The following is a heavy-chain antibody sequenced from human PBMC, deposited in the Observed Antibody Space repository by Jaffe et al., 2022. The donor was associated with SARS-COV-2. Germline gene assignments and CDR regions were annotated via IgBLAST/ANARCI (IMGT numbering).Heavy chain of an antibody. CDR2: IGADGITT. D-gene: IGHD2-21*02. J-gene: IGHJ4*02. Sequence: EVQLLESGGGLVQPGGSLRLSCAASGFTLGTYAMSWVRQAPGKGLEWVSVIGADGITTFYAHSVKGRFTISRDSSKNTLYLQMNSLRAEDTAVYYCVKLGLSSYCDLDCQPLDYCGQGTLVTVSS. CDR3: VKLGLSSYCDLDCQPLDY. CDR1: GFTLGTYA. V-gene: IGHV3-23*01.